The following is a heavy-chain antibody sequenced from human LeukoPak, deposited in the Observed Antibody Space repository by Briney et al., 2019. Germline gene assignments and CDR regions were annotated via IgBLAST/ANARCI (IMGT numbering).Heavy chain of an antibody. D-gene: IGHD4-23*01. CDR1: GGYIITSGHY. V-gene: IGHV4-39*07. CDR3: ARERSSSGGHNWFDP. Sequence: SETLSLTCTVSGGYIITSGHYWGWIRQPPGKGLEWIGSVYHTGVTSTNPFFRSRMSISVDTSKNQFSLNLTSVTAADAAVYYCARERSSSGGHNWFDPWGQGTLVTVSS. CDR2: VYHTGVT. J-gene: IGHJ5*02.